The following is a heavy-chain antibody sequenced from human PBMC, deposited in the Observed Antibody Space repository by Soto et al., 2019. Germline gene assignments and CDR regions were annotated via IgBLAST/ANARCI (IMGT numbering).Heavy chain of an antibody. CDR1: GGSMRGYS. CDR3: ARVAMENYHDMWSGSTSSALDV. J-gene: IGHJ6*02. V-gene: IGHV4-59*13. Sequence: SETLSLTCRVSGGSMRGYSWNWIRQTPGEGLEWIGYVSHSGRTDYSPSLKNRVTISLDMSKNHFALHVNSVDPADTAVYYCARVAMENYHDMWSGSTSSALDVWGQGTTVTVSS. D-gene: IGHD3-3*01. CDR2: VSHSGRT.